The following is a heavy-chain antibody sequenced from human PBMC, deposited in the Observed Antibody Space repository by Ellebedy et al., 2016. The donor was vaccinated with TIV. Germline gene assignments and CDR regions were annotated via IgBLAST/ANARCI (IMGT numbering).Heavy chain of an antibody. Sequence: GESLKISXGGSGFSFSTYWMSWVRQAPGKGLEWVAVISYDGSNKYYADSVKGRFTISRDNSKNTLYLQMNSLRAEDTAVYYCARGDPAGYYYYGMDVWGQGTTVTVSS. CDR1: GFSFSTYW. V-gene: IGHV3-30*03. CDR2: ISYDGSNK. CDR3: ARGDPAGYYYYGMDV. D-gene: IGHD6-13*01. J-gene: IGHJ6*02.